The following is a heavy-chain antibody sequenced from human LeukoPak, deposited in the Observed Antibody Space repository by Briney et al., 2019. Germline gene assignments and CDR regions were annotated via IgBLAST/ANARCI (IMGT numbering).Heavy chain of an antibody. J-gene: IGHJ4*02. V-gene: IGHV1-69*01. D-gene: IGHD5-12*01. CDR3: ARERERGYSGYVFDY. CDR1: GGTFSSYA. Sequence: SVNVSCKASGGTFSSYAISWVRQAPGQGLEWMGGIIPIFGTANYAQKFQGRVTITADESTSTAYMELSSLRSEDTAVYYCARERERGYSGYVFDYWGQGTLVTVSS. CDR2: IIPIFGTA.